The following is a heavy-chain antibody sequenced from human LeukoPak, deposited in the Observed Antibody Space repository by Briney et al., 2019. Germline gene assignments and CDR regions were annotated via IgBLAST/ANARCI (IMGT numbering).Heavy chain of an antibody. CDR3: ARDSPKGGGYDFWSGYYESGDAFDI. CDR1: GFTFSSYS. CDR2: ISSSSSYI. V-gene: IGHV3-21*01. Sequence: GGSLRLSCAASGFTFSSYSMNWVRQAPGKGLEWVSSISSSSSYIYYADSVKGRFTISRDNAKNSLYLQMNSLRAEDTAVYYCARDSPKGGGYDFWSGYYESGDAFDIWGQGTMVTVSS. D-gene: IGHD3-3*01. J-gene: IGHJ3*02.